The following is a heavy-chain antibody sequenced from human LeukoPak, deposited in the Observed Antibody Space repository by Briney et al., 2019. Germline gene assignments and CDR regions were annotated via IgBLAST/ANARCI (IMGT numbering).Heavy chain of an antibody. Sequence: PGGSLRLSCVVSEFTFSSYAMSWVRQAPGKGLEWVSAISGSGGNTYYADSVKGRFTISRDNSKNTLYLQMNSLRAEDTAVYYCARDLPSLDWGQGTLVTVSS. CDR1: EFTFSSYA. J-gene: IGHJ4*02. V-gene: IGHV3-23*01. CDR3: ARDLPSLD. CDR2: ISGSGGNT.